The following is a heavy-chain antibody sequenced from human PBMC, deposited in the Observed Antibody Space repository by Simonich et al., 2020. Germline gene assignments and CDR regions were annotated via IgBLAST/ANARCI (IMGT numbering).Heavy chain of an antibody. J-gene: IGHJ4*02. CDR2: FDPEDGET. Sequence: QVQLVQSGAEVKKPGASVKVSCKVSGYTRTELSMHWGRQAPGKGLEWMGVFDPEDGETIYAQKFQGRVTMTEDTSTETAYMELSSLRSGDTAVYYCATVSYYDSSGYRLDYWGQGTLVTVSS. CDR1: GYTRTELS. V-gene: IGHV1-24*01. D-gene: IGHD3-22*01. CDR3: ATVSYYDSSGYRLDY.